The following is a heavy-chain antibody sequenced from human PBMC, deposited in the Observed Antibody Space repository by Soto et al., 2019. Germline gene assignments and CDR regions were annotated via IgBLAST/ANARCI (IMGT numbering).Heavy chain of an antibody. D-gene: IGHD2-8*01. CDR1: GFTFSSYA. Sequence: EVQLLESGGGLVQPGGSLRLSCAASGFTFSSYAMSWVRQAPGKGLEWVSAISGSGGSTYYADSVKGRFTISRDNSKNTLYLQMNSLRAEDTAVYYCTSGDGTSNWFDPWGQGTLVTVSS. J-gene: IGHJ5*02. CDR2: ISGSGGST. V-gene: IGHV3-23*01. CDR3: TSGDGTSNWFDP.